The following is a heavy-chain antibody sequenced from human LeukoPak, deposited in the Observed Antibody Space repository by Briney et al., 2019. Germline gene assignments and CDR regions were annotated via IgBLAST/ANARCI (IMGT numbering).Heavy chain of an antibody. J-gene: IGHJ4*02. CDR3: TTITSAAADY. V-gene: IGHV3-15*01. CDR2: IRSKTGGGTT. D-gene: IGHD6-13*01. CDR1: GFTFSSYA. Sequence: GGSLRLSCAASGFTFSSYAMSWVRQAPGKGLEWVGRIRSKTGGGTTDYAAPVKGRFTISRDDSKNTLFLQMNSLETEDTAVYYCTTITSAAADYWGQGTQVTVSS.